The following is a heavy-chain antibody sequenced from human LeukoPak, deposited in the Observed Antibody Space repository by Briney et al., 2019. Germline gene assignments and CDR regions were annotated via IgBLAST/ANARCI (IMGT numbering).Heavy chain of an antibody. J-gene: IGHJ5*02. D-gene: IGHD3-16*01. Sequence: ASVKVSCKASGYTSTDYYLHWVRQAPGQGLERMGWINPKTGATNYAQKFQGRVTMTRDTSISTGNMELSGLRSDDTAVYYCARAYEYGWFAPWGQGTLVTVSS. CDR3: ARAYEYGWFAP. CDR2: INPKTGAT. CDR1: GYTSTDYY. V-gene: IGHV1-2*02.